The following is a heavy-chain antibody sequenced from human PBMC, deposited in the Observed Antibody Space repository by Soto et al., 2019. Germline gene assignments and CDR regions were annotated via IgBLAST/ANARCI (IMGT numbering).Heavy chain of an antibody. Sequence: SAALSLTSTVSGVSISSSSYYWVWIRLPPGKGLEWIGSIYYSGSTYYNPSLKSRVTISVDTSKNQFSLKLSSVTAADTAVYYCATRGGWVRGEPPYYGMYGCGQGTKVTVYS. CDR1: GVSISSSSYY. V-gene: IGHV4-39*01. J-gene: IGHJ6*02. CDR2: IYYSGST. D-gene: IGHD3-16*01. CDR3: ATRGGWVRGEPPYYGMYG.